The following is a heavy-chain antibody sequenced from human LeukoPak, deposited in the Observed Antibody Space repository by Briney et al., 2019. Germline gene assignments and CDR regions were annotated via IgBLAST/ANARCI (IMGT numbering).Heavy chain of an antibody. D-gene: IGHD4-23*01. V-gene: IGHV3-43*02. Sequence: GGSLRFSCAASGFTFDDYAMHWVRQAPGKGLEWVSLISGDGGSTYYADSVKGRFTISRDNSKNSLYLQMNSLRTEDTALYYCAKLYGGNFPGTFDYWGQGTLVTVSS. CDR1: GFTFDDYA. CDR3: AKLYGGNFPGTFDY. CDR2: ISGDGGST. J-gene: IGHJ4*02.